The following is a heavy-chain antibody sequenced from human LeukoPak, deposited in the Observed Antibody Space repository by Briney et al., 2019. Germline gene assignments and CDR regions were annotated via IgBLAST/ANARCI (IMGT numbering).Heavy chain of an antibody. J-gene: IGHJ4*02. V-gene: IGHV4-34*01. CDR2: INHSGST. Sequence: SETLSLTCAVYGGSFSSYYWSWIRQPPGKGLEWIGEINHSGSTNYNPSLKSRVTISVDTSKNQFSLKLSSVTAADTAVYYCARRSSGSYYSDYFDYWGQGTLVTVSS. D-gene: IGHD1-26*01. CDR1: GGSFSSYY. CDR3: ARRSSGSYYSDYFDY.